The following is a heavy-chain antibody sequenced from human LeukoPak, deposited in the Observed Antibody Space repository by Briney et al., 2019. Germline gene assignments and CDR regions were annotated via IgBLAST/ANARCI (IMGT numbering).Heavy chain of an antibody. Sequence: GGSLRLSCAASGFTFSSYGIHWVRQAPGKGLEWVAIIWSDGSNKYYADSVKGRFTISRDNSKNTLYLQMNSLRAEDTAVYYCARALFAGAFYGMDVWGQGTTVTVSS. CDR1: GFTFSSYG. V-gene: IGHV3-33*01. J-gene: IGHJ6*02. CDR2: IWSDGSNK. D-gene: IGHD3-10*01. CDR3: ARALFAGAFYGMDV.